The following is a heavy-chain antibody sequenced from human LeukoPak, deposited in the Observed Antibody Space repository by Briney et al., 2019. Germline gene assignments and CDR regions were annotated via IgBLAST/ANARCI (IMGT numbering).Heavy chain of an antibody. CDR1: GGSISSYY. Sequence: SETLSLTCTVSGGSISSYYWSWIRQPAGKGLEWIGRINTSGSTNYNPSLKSRVTMSVDTSKNQFSLKLSSVTAADTAVYYCARDLWFGENDAFDIWGQGTMVTVSS. D-gene: IGHD3-10*01. V-gene: IGHV4-4*07. CDR3: ARDLWFGENDAFDI. CDR2: INTSGST. J-gene: IGHJ3*02.